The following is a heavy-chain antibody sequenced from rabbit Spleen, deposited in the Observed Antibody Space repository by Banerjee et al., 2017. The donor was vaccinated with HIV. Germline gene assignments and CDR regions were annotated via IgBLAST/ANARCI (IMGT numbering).Heavy chain of an antibody. J-gene: IGHJ4*01. Sequence: QSLEESGGDLVKPGASLTLTCTASGFSFSSNYYMCWVRQAPGKGLECIACIYAGYSGSSYYASWAKGRFPISKSSSTTVTLQMTSLTAADTATYFCARDTGSGDYIDVYFDLWGPGTLVTVS. D-gene: IGHD1-1*01. V-gene: IGHV1S40*01. CDR3: ARDTGSGDYIDVYFDL. CDR2: IYAGYSGSS. CDR1: GFSFSSNYY.